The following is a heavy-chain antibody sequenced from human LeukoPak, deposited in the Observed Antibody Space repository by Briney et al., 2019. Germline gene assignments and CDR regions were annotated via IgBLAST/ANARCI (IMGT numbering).Heavy chain of an antibody. J-gene: IGHJ4*02. CDR1: GFAFSASG. D-gene: IGHD1-26*01. V-gene: IGHV3-30*02. Sequence: PGGSLRLSCAASGFAFSASGMHWVRQAPGKGLDWVAFIRYDGSNKYYADSVKGRFTISRDNSKNTVYLQMNSLRAEDTAVYYCAKVGSRSGSYAYYFDYWGQGTLVTVSS. CDR2: IRYDGSNK. CDR3: AKVGSRSGSYAYYFDY.